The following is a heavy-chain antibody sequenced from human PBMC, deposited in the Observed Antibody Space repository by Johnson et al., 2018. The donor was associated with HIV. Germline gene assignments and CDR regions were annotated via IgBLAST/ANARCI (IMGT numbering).Heavy chain of an antibody. J-gene: IGHJ3*02. D-gene: IGHD2-2*01. CDR3: ARGGLGYQNIHDPFDI. V-gene: IGHV3-15*05. CDR2: LNSKTDGGTT. Sequence: VQLVESGGGLVKPGGSLRLSCAASGFTFSNAWMSWVRQAPGKGLEWVGRLNSKTDGGTTDYAAPVQGRISISRDDSKNTLYLQMNSLRAEDTALYFCARGGLGYQNIHDPFDIWGQGTMVTVSS. CDR1: GFTFSNAW.